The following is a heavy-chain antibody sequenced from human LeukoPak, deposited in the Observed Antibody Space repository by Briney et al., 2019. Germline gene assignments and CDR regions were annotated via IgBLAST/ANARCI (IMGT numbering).Heavy chain of an antibody. CDR2: IGGSGGST. D-gene: IGHD2-15*01. V-gene: IGHV3-23*01. J-gene: IGHJ1*01. CDR3: AKDPYCSGGSCYGAEYFQH. CDR1: GSTFSSYA. Sequence: GGSLRLSCAASGSTFSSYAMSWVRQAPGKGLEWVSAIGGSGGSTYYADSVKGRFTISRDNSKNTLYLQMNSLRAEDTAVYYCAKDPYCSGGSCYGAEYFQHWGQGTLVTVSS.